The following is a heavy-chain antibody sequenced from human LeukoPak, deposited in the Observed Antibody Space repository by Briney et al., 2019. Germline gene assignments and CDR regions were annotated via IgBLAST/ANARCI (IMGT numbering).Heavy chain of an antibody. CDR2: IDYSGST. Sequence: SGTLSLTCTVSGASISSYYWSWIRQPPGQGLEWVGDIDYSGSTNYNPSLKTRVTISVDTAKNQFSLKLSSVTAADTPVYSCPRDPLDCSSTSCSDSWGPGTLVTVSS. J-gene: IGHJ4*02. V-gene: IGHV4-59*01. CDR3: PRDPLDCSSTSCSDS. D-gene: IGHD2-2*01. CDR1: GASISSYY.